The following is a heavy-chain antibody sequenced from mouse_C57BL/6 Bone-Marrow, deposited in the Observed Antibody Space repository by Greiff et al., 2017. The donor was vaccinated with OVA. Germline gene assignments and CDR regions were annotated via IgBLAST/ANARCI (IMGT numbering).Heavy chain of an antibody. V-gene: IGHV1-18*01. CDR3: ARRDYYYGSSSYYYAMDY. Sequence: VQLKESGPELVKPGASVKIPCKASGYTFTDYNMDWVKQSHGKSLEWIGDINPNNGGTIYNQKFKGKATLTVDKSSSTAYMELRSLTSEDTAVYYCARRDYYYGSSSYYYAMDYWGQGTSVTVSS. CDR1: GYTFTDYN. J-gene: IGHJ4*01. D-gene: IGHD1-1*01. CDR2: INPNNGGT.